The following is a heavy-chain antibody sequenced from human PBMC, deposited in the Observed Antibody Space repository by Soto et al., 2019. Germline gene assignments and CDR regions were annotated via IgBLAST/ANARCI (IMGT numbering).Heavy chain of an antibody. Sequence: GGALRLSCVASGFTFSSYSMSWVRQAPGKGLEWVSGFRAGGDDGTTYYADSVKGRFTISRDNSKNTLFLQMNSLRAEDTAIYYCAKKVNSGSGSQYFDYFGQGTLVTVSS. D-gene: IGHD3-10*01. CDR3: AKKVNSGSGSQYFDY. V-gene: IGHV3-23*01. CDR1: GFTFSSYS. J-gene: IGHJ4*02. CDR2: FRAGGDDGTT.